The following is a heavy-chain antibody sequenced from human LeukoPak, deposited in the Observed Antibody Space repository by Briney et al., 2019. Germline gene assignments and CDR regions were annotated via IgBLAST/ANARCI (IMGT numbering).Heavy chain of an antibody. CDR2: ISGSGDST. CDR3: VEDVVVVVAAKPGI. V-gene: IGHV3-23*01. D-gene: IGHD2-15*01. Sequence: GGSLRLSCAASGFTFSNYAMSWVRQAPGKGLQWVTSISGSGDSTYYADSVKGRFTISRDNSKNTLYLQMNNLTANDTAVYYCVEDVVVVVAAKPGIWGQGTLVTVSS. J-gene: IGHJ4*02. CDR1: GFTFSNYA.